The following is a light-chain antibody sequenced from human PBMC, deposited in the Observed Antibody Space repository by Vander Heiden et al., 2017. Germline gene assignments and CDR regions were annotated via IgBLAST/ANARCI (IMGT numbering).Light chain of an antibody. CDR1: SGSIASNY. V-gene: IGLV6-57*01. CDR2: YDN. J-gene: IGLJ2*01. CDR3: QSYDSSNHVV. Sequence: NFMLSQPHSVSESPGKTVTISCTRSSGSIASNYVQWYHQRPGSSPTTVIYYDNQRPSGVPDRFSCSIDSSSTSASPTISGLKTEDDAYYYCQSYDSSNHVVFGGGTKLTVL.